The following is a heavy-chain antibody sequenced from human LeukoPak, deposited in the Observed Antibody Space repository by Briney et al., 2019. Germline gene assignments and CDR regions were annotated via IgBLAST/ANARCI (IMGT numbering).Heavy chain of an antibody. J-gene: IGHJ6*02. D-gene: IGHD4-23*01. CDR1: GFTFSSYG. V-gene: IGHV3-33*01. CDR3: ARDPGVTPRRYYYYGMDV. CDR2: IWYDGSNK. Sequence: GGSLRLSCAAPGFTFSSYGMHWVRQAPGKGLEWVAVIWYDGSNKYYADSVKGRFTISRDNSKNTLYLQMNSLRAEDTAVYYCARDPGVTPRRYYYYGMDVWGQGTTVTVSS.